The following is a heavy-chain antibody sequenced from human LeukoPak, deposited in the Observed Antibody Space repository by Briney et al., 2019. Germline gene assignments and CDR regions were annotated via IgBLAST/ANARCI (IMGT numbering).Heavy chain of an antibody. CDR1: GGSISSSSYY. D-gene: IGHD5-18*01. V-gene: IGHV4-39*01. Sequence: LETLSLTCTVSGGSISSSSYYWGWIRQPPGKGLEWIGSIYYSGSTYYNPSLKSRVTISVDTSKNQFSLKLSSVTAADTAVYYCARQGYSYSLAYYFDYWGQGTTVTVSS. J-gene: IGHJ4*03. CDR2: IYYSGST. CDR3: ARQGYSYSLAYYFDY.